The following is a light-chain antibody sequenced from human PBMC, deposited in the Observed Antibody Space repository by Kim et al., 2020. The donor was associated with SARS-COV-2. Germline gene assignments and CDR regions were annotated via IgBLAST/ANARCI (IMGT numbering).Light chain of an antibody. CDR1: QSVTSNY. Sequence: EIVLTQSPGTLSLSPGERATLSCRASQSVTSNYLAWYQQKPGQAPRLLMYDTSIRATGIPDRFSGSGSGTDFTFTISGLEPEDFAVYYCQQYGTSPTFGQGTKLEI. CDR3: QQYGTSPT. CDR2: DTS. J-gene: IGKJ2*01. V-gene: IGKV3-20*01.